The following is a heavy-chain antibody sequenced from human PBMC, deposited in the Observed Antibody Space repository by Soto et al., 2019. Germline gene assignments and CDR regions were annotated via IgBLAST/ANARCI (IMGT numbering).Heavy chain of an antibody. D-gene: IGHD3-16*01. CDR3: AKWGRAGSDY. CDR1: GFTFSSYY. J-gene: IGHJ4*02. Sequence: PGGSLRLSCAASGFTFSSYYMSWVRQAQGKGLEWVANVNEDGSEKYYVDSVKGRFTVSRDNAKNSLYLQMNSLRAEDTAVYYCAKWGRAGSDYWGQGTLLTVSS. V-gene: IGHV3-7*01. CDR2: VNEDGSEK.